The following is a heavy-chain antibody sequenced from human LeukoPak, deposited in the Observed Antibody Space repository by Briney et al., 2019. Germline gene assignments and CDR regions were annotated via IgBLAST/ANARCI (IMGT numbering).Heavy chain of an antibody. CDR3: ARDLVGATTIFDY. D-gene: IGHD1-26*01. CDR1: GFTVSSNY. J-gene: IGHJ4*02. Sequence: GGSLRLSCAASGFTVSSNYMSWVRQAPGKGLEWVSVIYSGGSTYYADSVKGRFTISRDNSKNTLYLQMSSLRAEDTAVYYCARDLVGATTIFDYWGQGTLVTVSS. V-gene: IGHV3-53*01. CDR2: IYSGGST.